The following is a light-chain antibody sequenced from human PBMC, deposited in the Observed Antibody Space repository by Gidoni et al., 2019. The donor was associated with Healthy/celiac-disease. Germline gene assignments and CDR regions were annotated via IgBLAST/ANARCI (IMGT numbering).Light chain of an antibody. CDR1: SSDVGSYNL. CDR2: EGS. J-gene: IGLJ3*02. Sequence: QTALTQPASGSGSPGQSITISCTGTSSDVGSYNLVSWYQQHPGKAPKLMIYEGSKRPSGVSNRFSGSKPGNTASLTISGLQAEDEADYYCCSYAGSSTWVFGGGTKLTVL. V-gene: IGLV2-23*01. CDR3: CSYAGSSTWV.